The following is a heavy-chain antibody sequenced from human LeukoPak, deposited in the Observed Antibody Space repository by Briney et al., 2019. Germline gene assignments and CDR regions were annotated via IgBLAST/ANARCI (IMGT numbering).Heavy chain of an antibody. V-gene: IGHV1-46*01. CDR1: GYTFTSNY. D-gene: IGHD6-19*01. Sequence: ASVKVSCKASGYTFTSNYMHWVRQAPGQGLEWMGIINPSGGSTSYAQKFQGRVTMTRDTSTSTVYMELSSLRSEDTAVYYCARDPGWRTYYYYYMDVWGKGTTVTVSS. J-gene: IGHJ6*03. CDR3: ARDPGWRTYYYYYMDV. CDR2: INPSGGST.